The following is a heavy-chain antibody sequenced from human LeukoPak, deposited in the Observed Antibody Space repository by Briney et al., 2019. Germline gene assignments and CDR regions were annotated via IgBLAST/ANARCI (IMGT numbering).Heavy chain of an antibody. Sequence: SETLSLTCTVSGGSISSSSYYWGWIRQPPGTGLEWIGSIYYSGSTYYNPSLKSRVTISVDTSKNQFSLKLSSVTAADTAVYYCARAYGGNSQYFQHWGQGTLVTVSS. D-gene: IGHD4-23*01. CDR3: ARAYGGNSQYFQH. J-gene: IGHJ1*01. V-gene: IGHV4-39*07. CDR2: IYYSGST. CDR1: GGSISSSSYY.